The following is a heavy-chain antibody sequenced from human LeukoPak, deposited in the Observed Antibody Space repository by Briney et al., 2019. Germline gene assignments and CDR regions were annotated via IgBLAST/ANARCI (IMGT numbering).Heavy chain of an antibody. J-gene: IGHJ5*02. CDR2: ISGSGGST. CDR3: AKAVVPAATNWFDL. Sequence: GGSLRLSCVVSGFTFSSYGMSWVRQAPGKGLEWVSAISGSGGSTYYADSVKGRFTISRDNSKNTLYLQMNSLRAEDTAVYYCAKAVVPAATNWFDLWGQGTLVTVSS. CDR1: GFTFSSYG. D-gene: IGHD2-2*01. V-gene: IGHV3-23*01.